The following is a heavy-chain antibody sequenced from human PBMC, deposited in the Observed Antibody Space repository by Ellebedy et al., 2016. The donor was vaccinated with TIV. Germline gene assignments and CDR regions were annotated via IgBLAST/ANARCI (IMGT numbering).Heavy chain of an antibody. CDR1: GYTFTSYD. V-gene: IGHV1-18*01. D-gene: IGHD1-14*01. CDR3: ARGGPRRNWFDP. Sequence: ASVKVSXXASGYTFTSYDINWVRQATGQGLEWMGWISAYNGNTNYAQKLQGRVTMTTDTSTSTAYMELRSLRSDDTAVYYCARGGPRRNWFDPWGQGTLVTVSS. J-gene: IGHJ5*02. CDR2: ISAYNGNT.